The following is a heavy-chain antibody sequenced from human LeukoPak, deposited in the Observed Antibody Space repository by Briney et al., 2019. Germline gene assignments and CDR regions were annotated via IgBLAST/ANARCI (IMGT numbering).Heavy chain of an antibody. Sequence: GASVKVSCKASGYTFTGYYMHWVRQAPGQGLEWMGWINPNSGGTNYAQKFQGRVTMTRDTSISTAYMELSGLRSDDTAVYYCARDGSGVMGATYDFDYWGQGTLVTVSS. V-gene: IGHV1-2*02. D-gene: IGHD1-26*01. CDR2: INPNSGGT. CDR3: ARDGSGVMGATYDFDY. CDR1: GYTFTGYY. J-gene: IGHJ4*02.